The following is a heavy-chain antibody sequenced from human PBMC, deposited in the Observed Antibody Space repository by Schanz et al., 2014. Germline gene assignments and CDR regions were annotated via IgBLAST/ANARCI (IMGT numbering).Heavy chain of an antibody. CDR3: ARAGYDVDNWFDP. Sequence: EVQLAESGGGLVQPGGSLRLSCAASGFTFSGFWMTWVRQAPGKGLEWVSYISSASSTINYADSVKGRFTISRDNAKNSLFLQMNSLRAEDTAVYYCARAGYDVDNWFDPWGQGTLVTVSS. V-gene: IGHV3-48*01. CDR1: GFTFSGFW. J-gene: IGHJ5*02. CDR2: ISSASSTI. D-gene: IGHD2-2*01.